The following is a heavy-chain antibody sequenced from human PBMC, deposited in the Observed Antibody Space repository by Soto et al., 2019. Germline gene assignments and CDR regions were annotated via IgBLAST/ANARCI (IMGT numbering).Heavy chain of an antibody. V-gene: IGHV3-74*01. CDR2: IHSDGSST. CDR3: ARGDRGAFHL. J-gene: IGHJ3*01. D-gene: IGHD1-26*01. CDR1: GFTFSYYW. Sequence: EVQLVESGGGLVRPGGSLRLSCAASGFTFSYYWMHWVRQAPGKGLVWVSRIHSDGSSTTHADFVKGRFIISSDNARNTVDLQMNSVRVEDTAVYSCARGDRGAFHLWVQGTVVTVSS.